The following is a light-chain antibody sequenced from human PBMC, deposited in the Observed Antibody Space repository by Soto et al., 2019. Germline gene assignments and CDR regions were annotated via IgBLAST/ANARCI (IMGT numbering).Light chain of an antibody. CDR1: SSNIGSNY. CDR2: RNN. CDR3: AAWDDSLSGTV. Sequence: QSVLTQPPSASGTPGQRVTISCSGSSSNIGSNYVYWYQQLPGTAPKLLIYRNNQRPSGVPDRFSGSKSGTSASLAISGLRYEDEADYYCAAWDDSLSGTVFGGGTKLTVL. V-gene: IGLV1-47*01. J-gene: IGLJ3*02.